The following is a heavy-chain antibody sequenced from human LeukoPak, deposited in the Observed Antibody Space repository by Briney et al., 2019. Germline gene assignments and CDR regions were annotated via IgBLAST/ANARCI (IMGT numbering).Heavy chain of an antibody. D-gene: IGHD6-19*01. Sequence: SETLSLTCTVSGGSISSGSYYWGWIRQPPGKGLEWIGSIYYSGSTYYNPSLKSRVTISVDTSKNQFSLKLSSVTAADTAVYYCARLYSSGWHVPGYWGQGTLVTVSS. J-gene: IGHJ4*02. CDR1: GGSISSGSYY. V-gene: IGHV4-39*01. CDR2: IYYSGST. CDR3: ARLYSSGWHVPGY.